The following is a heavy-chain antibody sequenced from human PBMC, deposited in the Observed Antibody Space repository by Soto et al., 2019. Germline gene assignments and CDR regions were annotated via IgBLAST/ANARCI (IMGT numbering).Heavy chain of an antibody. V-gene: IGHV4-4*02. Sequence: QVQLQESGPGLVKPSGTLSLTCAVSGGSISSSNWWSWVRQPPGKGLEWIGEIYHSGSTNYNPSRKSRVTISVDKSKNQFSLKRSSVTAADTAGYYCASDRSSLPSNSRCRWGQGTLVTVPA. D-gene: IGHD6-13*01. CDR1: GGSISSSNW. J-gene: IGHJ4*02. CDR2: IYHSGST. CDR3: ASDRSSLPSNSRCR.